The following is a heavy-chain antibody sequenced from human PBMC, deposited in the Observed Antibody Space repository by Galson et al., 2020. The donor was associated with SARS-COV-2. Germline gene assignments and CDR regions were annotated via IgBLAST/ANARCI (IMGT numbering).Heavy chain of an antibody. D-gene: IGHD3-9*01. CDR1: GDSITTYS. Sequence: SETLSLTCTVSGDSITTYSWSRIRQPAGKGLEWIGRINARGSTTYNPSLKRRVTMSVDTSNNQFSLNLSSVTAADTAVYYCARDHYNILTGYLGYYYSGMDVWGQGTTVSVSS. V-gene: IGHV4-4*07. J-gene: IGHJ6*02. CDR3: ARDHYNILTGYLGYYYSGMDV. CDR2: INARGST.